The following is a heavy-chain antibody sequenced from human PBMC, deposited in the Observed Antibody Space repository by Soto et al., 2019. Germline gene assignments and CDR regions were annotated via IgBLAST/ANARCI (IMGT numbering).Heavy chain of an antibody. CDR3: TRGPPRVQWFDP. V-gene: IGHV4-61*01. J-gene: IGHJ5*02. CDR2: IYFTGST. Sequence: PXETLSLTCTVSGGAVSSGTYYLSWIRQPPGKGLEWIGHIYFTGSTNYNPSLKSRVTMSLDTSRNQFSLKLSSVTAADTAVYYCTRGPPRVQWFDPWGRGTLVTVSS. CDR1: GGAVSSGTYY.